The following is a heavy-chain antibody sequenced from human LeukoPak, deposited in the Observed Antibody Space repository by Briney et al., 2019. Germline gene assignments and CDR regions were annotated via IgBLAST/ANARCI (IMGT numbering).Heavy chain of an antibody. CDR2: IYRDGST. D-gene: IGHD3-10*01. CDR1: GFTFSSYA. J-gene: IGHJ4*02. V-gene: IGHV3-66*01. Sequence: PGGSLRLSCAVSGFTFSSYAMSWVRQAPGKGLEWVSVIYRDGSTYNADSVKGRFTISRDNSKSTLYLQMNSLRAEDTAVYYCAREGSQGSGSYFGYWGQGTLVTVSS. CDR3: AREGSQGSGSYFGY.